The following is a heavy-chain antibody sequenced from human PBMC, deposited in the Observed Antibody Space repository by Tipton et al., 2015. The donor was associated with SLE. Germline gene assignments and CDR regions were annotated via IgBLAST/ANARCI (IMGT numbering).Heavy chain of an antibody. CDR1: GFTFSSCG. V-gene: IGHV3-30*02. Sequence: GSLRLSCAASGFTFSSCGMHWVRQAPGKGLEWVAFIQYDGSKKYCADSVKGRFIISRDNSKNTLYLQMNSLRAEDTAVYYCAKVGLYYYDPLGHWGQGTLVTVSS. J-gene: IGHJ1*01. CDR2: IQYDGSKK. D-gene: IGHD3-22*01. CDR3: AKVGLYYYDPLGH.